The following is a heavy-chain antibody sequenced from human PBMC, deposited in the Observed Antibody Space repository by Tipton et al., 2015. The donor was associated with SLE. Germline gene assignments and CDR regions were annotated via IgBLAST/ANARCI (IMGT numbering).Heavy chain of an antibody. CDR2: MYHSGST. J-gene: IGHJ1*01. V-gene: IGHV4-38-2*02. CDR3: ARPDLPYSSSWFGYFQY. D-gene: IGHD6-13*01. Sequence: TLSLTCTVSGGSISSGYYWGWIRQSPGKGLEWIGSMYHSGSTHYNPSLRSRVSISVDTSKNQFSLKLRSVTAADTAIYYCARPDLPYSSSWFGYFQYWGQGIVVTVSS. CDR1: GGSISSGYY.